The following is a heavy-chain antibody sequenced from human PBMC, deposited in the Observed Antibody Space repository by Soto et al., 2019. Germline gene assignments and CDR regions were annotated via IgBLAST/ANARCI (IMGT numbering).Heavy chain of an antibody. J-gene: IGHJ4*02. D-gene: IGHD3-3*02. Sequence: QVQLVESGGGLVKPGGSLRLSCAASGFTFNDYYMTWIRQAPGTGLEWVSYISSTGSYTKYADPVKGRFTISRDNAKNSLYLQMDSLRDEDTGIYYCARDPSIRSPPDYWGRGTQVTVSS. V-gene: IGHV3-11*05. CDR3: ARDPSIRSPPDY. CDR1: GFTFNDYY. CDR2: ISSTGSYT.